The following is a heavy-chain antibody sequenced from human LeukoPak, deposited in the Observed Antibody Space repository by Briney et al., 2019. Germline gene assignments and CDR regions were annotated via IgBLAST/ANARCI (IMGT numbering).Heavy chain of an antibody. CDR3: ARDPVRGGDLDY. Sequence: GGSLRLSCAASGFTFNTYWMTWVRQAPGKGLEWVANIKEDGSEKYYVDSVKGRFTISRDNGKNSLYLQMNSLQVEDTAVYYCARDPVRGGDLDYWGLGTLVTVST. J-gene: IGHJ4*02. V-gene: IGHV3-7*01. CDR1: GFTFNTYW. CDR2: IKEDGSEK. D-gene: IGHD3-10*01.